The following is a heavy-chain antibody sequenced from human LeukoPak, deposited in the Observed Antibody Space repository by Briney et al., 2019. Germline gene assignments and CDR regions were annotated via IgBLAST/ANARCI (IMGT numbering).Heavy chain of an antibody. J-gene: IGHJ4*02. CDR3: AIRRDGYNLHFDY. V-gene: IGHV5-51*01. CDR1: GYSFTSYW. D-gene: IGHD5-24*01. CDR2: IYPGDSDT. Sequence: GESLQISCKGSGYSFTSYWIGWVRQLPGKGLEWMGIIYPGDSDTRYSPSFQGQVTISADKSISTAYLQWSSLKASDTAMYYCAIRRDGYNLHFDYWGQGTLVTVSS.